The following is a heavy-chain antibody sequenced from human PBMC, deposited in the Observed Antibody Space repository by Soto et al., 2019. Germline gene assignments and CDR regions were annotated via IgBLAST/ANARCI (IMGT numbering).Heavy chain of an antibody. J-gene: IGHJ4*02. Sequence: ASVKVSCKASGYTFTNSGISWVRQAPGQGLEWMGWISADNGNTKYAQKFQGRVTMTTDTSTTTAYMELRSLRSDDTAVYSCARHSGSSSFDYWGQGTLVTVSS. CDR2: ISADNGNT. D-gene: IGHD6-6*01. CDR3: ARHSGSSSFDY. CDR1: GYTFTNSG. V-gene: IGHV1-18*01.